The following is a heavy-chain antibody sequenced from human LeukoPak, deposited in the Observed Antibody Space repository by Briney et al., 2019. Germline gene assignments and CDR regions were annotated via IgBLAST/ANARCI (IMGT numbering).Heavy chain of an antibody. CDR2: IRYDGSNK. D-gene: IGHD3-10*01. J-gene: IGHJ4*02. CDR1: GFTFSSYG. V-gene: IGHV3-30*02. CDR3: VTPSRSHYYGSGSFLDY. Sequence: GGSLRLSCAASGFTFSSYGMHWVRQAPGKGLEWVAFIRYDGSNKYYADSVKGRFTISRDNSKNTLYLQMNSLRAEDTAVYYCVTPSRSHYYGSGSFLDYWGQGTLVTVSS.